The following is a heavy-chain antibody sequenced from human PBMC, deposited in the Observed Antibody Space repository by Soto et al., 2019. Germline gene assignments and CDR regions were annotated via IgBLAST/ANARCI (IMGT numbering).Heavy chain of an antibody. CDR1: GFTFSSSA. V-gene: IGHV3-23*01. CDR3: AKSVVSDYYDSSGYLYY. J-gene: IGHJ4*02. Sequence: PGGSLRLPCAASGFTFSSSAITWVRQPPGKGLEWVSAISGSGGSTYYADSVKGRFTIFRDNSKNTLYLQMNSLRAEDTAVYYCAKSVVSDYYDSSGYLYYWGQGTLVTVSS. D-gene: IGHD3-22*01. CDR2: ISGSGGST.